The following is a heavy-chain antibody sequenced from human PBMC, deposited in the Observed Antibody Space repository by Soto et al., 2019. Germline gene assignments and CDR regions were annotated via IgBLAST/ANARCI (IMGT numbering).Heavy chain of an antibody. Sequence: SLRLSCAASGFTFSSYGMHWVRQAPGKGLEWVAVIWYDGSNKYYADSVKGRFTISRDNSKNTLYLQMNSLRAEDTAVYYCARDFKYYDSSGYWYYYYYGMDVWGQGTTVTVSS. CDR2: IWYDGSNK. D-gene: IGHD3-22*01. J-gene: IGHJ6*02. V-gene: IGHV3-33*01. CDR3: ARDFKYYDSSGYWYYYYYGMDV. CDR1: GFTFSSYG.